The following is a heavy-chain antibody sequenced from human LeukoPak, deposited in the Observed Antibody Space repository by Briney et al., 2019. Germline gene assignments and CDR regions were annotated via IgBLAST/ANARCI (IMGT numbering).Heavy chain of an antibody. D-gene: IGHD2-2*01. Sequence: GGSLRLSCAASGFTFSSYAMHWVRQAPGKGLEWVAVISYDGSNKYYADSVKGRFTISRDSSKNTLYLQMSSLRAEDTAVYYCARSEGGYQLFPGHGMDVWGQGTTVTVSS. J-gene: IGHJ6*02. V-gene: IGHV3-30-3*01. CDR1: GFTFSSYA. CDR2: ISYDGSNK. CDR3: ARSEGGYQLFPGHGMDV.